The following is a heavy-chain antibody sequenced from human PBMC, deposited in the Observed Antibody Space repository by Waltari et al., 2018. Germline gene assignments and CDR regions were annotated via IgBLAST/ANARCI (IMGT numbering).Heavy chain of an antibody. CDR3: AKDHGVAY. CDR2: ISNSGGDT. Sequence: QLLESGGGLVQPGGSLSISCSDSGLPFSLFAMSWVRQAPGKGLEWVSGISNSGGDTYYADSVKGRFTISRDNSKKTLYLQMNSLRVEDTAVYYCAKDHGVAYWGRGTLVTVSA. J-gene: IGHJ4*02. CDR1: GLPFSLFA. D-gene: IGHD3-16*01. V-gene: IGHV3-23*01.